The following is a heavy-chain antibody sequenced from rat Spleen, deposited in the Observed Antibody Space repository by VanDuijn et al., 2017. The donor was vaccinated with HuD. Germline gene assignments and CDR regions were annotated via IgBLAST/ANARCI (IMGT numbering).Heavy chain of an antibody. CDR1: GFSLTSYN. D-gene: IGHD4-4*01. Sequence: QVQLMESGPGLVQPSETLSLTCTVSGFSLTSYNVHWVRQPPGKGLEWMGVMWSGGSTDYSSALKSRLSISRDTSKNQVFLKMNSLQTDDTGTYYCTREDHSSGFYYYVMDAWGQGASVTVSS. CDR3: TREDHSSGFYYYVMDA. V-gene: IGHV2-45*01. CDR2: MWSGGST. J-gene: IGHJ4*01.